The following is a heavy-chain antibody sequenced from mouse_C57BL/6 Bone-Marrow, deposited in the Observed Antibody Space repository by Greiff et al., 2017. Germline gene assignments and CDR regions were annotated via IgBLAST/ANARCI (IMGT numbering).Heavy chain of an antibody. CDR3: ARRAFTTVVEAFAY. V-gene: IGHV1-84*01. CDR2: IYPGSGNT. CDR1: GYTFTDYY. J-gene: IGHJ3*01. D-gene: IGHD1-1*01. Sequence: VQLQQSGPELVKPGASVKIYCKASGYTFTDYYINWVKQRPGQGLEWTGWIYPGSGNTKYNEKFKGKATLTVDTSSSTAYMQLSSLTSEDSAVYFCARRAFTTVVEAFAYWGQGTLVTVSA.